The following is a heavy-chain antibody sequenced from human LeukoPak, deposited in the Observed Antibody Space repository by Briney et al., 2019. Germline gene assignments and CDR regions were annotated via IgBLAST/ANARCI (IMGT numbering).Heavy chain of an antibody. CDR2: IIPIFGTA. CDR1: GGTFSSYA. D-gene: IGHD1-26*01. V-gene: IGHV1-69*05. Sequence: ASVKVSCKASGGTFSSYAISWVRQAPGQELEWMGRIIPIFGTANYAQKFQGRVTITTDESTSTAYMELSSLRSEDTAVYYCARGIGRVGATLWGQGTLVTVSS. CDR3: ARGIGRVGATL. J-gene: IGHJ4*02.